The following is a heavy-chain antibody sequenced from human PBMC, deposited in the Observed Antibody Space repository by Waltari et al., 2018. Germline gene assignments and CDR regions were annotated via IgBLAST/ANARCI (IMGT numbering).Heavy chain of an antibody. D-gene: IGHD3-22*01. CDR3: ARVNYYDSSGYSDY. Sequence: QVQLQPWGAGLLKPSETLSLTCAVYGGSFSGYYWSWIRQPPGKGLEWIGEINHSGSTNYNPSLKSRVTISVDTSKNQFSLKLSSVTAADTAVYYCARVNYYDSSGYSDYWGQGTLVTVSS. CDR1: GGSFSGYY. J-gene: IGHJ4*02. V-gene: IGHV4-34*01. CDR2: INHSGST.